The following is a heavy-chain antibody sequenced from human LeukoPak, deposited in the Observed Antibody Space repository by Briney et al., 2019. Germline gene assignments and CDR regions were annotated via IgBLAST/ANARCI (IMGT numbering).Heavy chain of an antibody. CDR2: FDPEDGET. Sequence: GASVKVSCKVSGYTLTELSMHWVRQAPGKGLEWMGGFDPEDGETIYAQKFQGRVTMTEDTSTDTAYMELSSLRSEDTAVYYCATGLLKYYYMGVWGKGTTVTVSS. CDR1: GYTLTELS. J-gene: IGHJ6*03. CDR3: ATGLLKYYYMGV. V-gene: IGHV1-24*01. D-gene: IGHD3-10*01.